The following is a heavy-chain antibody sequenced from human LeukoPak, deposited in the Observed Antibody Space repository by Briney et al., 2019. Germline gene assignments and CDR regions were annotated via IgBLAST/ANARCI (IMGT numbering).Heavy chain of an antibody. D-gene: IGHD3-3*01. CDR1: GYTFTGYY. CDR2: INPNSGGT. V-gene: IGHV1-2*02. J-gene: IGHJ4*02. CDR3: ARVREVDYDFWSGYYPFDY. Sequence: ASVKVSCKASGYTFTGYYMHWVRQAPGQGLEWMGWINPNSGGTNYAQKFQGRVTMTRDTSISTAYMELSRLRSDDTAVYYCARVREVDYDFWSGYYPFDYWGQGTLVTVSS.